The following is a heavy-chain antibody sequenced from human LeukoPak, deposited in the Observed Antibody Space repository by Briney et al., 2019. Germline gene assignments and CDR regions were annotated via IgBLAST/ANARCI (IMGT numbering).Heavy chain of an antibody. J-gene: IGHJ5*02. D-gene: IGHD1-1*01. CDR2: INPNSGGT. V-gene: IGHV1-2*02. Sequence: ASVKVSCKASGYTFTSYGISWVRQAPGQALEWTGLINPNSGGTNYAQKFLGRVTMTRDTSISTAYMELSRLRSDDTAVYYCARVALRRNARGNWFDPWGQGNLVTVSS. CDR3: ARVALRRNARGNWFDP. CDR1: GYTFTSYG.